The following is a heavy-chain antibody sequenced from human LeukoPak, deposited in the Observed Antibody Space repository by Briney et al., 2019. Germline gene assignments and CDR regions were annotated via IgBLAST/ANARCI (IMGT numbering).Heavy chain of an antibody. Sequence: GGSLRLSCAASGFTFSDYYMSWIRQAPGKGLEWVSYISSSGSTIYYADSVKGRFTISRDNAKNSLYLQMNSLRAEDTAVYYCARVSYYDSSGPPSVDYWGQGTLVTVSS. CDR3: ARVSYYDSSGPPSVDY. V-gene: IGHV3-11*04. J-gene: IGHJ4*02. CDR1: GFTFSDYY. D-gene: IGHD3-22*01. CDR2: ISSSGSTI.